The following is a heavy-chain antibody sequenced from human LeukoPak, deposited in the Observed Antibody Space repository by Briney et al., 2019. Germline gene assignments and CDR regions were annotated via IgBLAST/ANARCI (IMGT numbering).Heavy chain of an antibody. CDR1: GGTFSSYA. Sequence: ASVKVSCKASGGTFSSYAISWVRQAPGQGLEWMGRIIPILGIANYAQKFQGRVTITADKSTSTAYMELSSLRSEDTAVYYCARENLDSRLTIFGVVSDYYYGMDVWGQGTTVTVSS. V-gene: IGHV1-69*04. CDR3: ARENLDSRLTIFGVVSDYYYGMDV. D-gene: IGHD3-3*01. CDR2: IIPILGIA. J-gene: IGHJ6*02.